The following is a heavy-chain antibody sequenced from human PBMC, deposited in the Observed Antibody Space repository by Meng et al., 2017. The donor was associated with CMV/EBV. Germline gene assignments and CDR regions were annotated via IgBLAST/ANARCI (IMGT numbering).Heavy chain of an antibody. D-gene: IGHD4-23*01. CDR1: GFTFSSYS. J-gene: IGHJ6*02. CDR2: ISSSSSYI. CDR3: ARDYGGNSNYYYGMDV. V-gene: IGHV3-21*01. Sequence: ETLSLTCAASGFTFSSYSMNWVRQAPGKGLEWVSSISSSSSYIYYADSVKGRFTISRDNAKNSLYLQMNSLRAEDTAVYYCARDYGGNSNYYYGMDVWGQGTTVTVSS.